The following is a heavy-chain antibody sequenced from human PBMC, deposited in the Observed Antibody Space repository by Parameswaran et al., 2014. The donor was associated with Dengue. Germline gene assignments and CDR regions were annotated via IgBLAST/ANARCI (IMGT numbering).Heavy chain of an antibody. J-gene: IGHJ5*02. CDR2: INPNSGGT. D-gene: IGHD3-22*01. V-gene: IGHV1-18*01. CDR3: ARDSANYYDSSGYLTNWFDP. Sequence: WVRQAPGQGLERMGRINPNSGGTNYAQKFQGRVTMTTDTSTSTAYMELMSLRSDDTAVYYCARDSANYYDSSGYLTNWFDPWGQGTPVTVSS.